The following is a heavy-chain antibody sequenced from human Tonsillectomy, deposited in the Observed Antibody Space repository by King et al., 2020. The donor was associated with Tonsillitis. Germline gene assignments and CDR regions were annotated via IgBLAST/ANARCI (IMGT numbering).Heavy chain of an antibody. CDR2: IYNSGNT. V-gene: IGHV3-53*01. D-gene: IGHD3-22*01. Sequence: VQLVESGGGLIQPGGSLRLSCAASGFTFSSNYMSWVRQAPGKGLEWVSVIYNSGNTYYADSVKGRFTISRDNSKNTLYLQMNSLRAEDTAVYYCARDRYYDSSGYIYYYYGMDVWGQGTTVTVSS. J-gene: IGHJ6*02. CDR1: GFTFSSNY. CDR3: ARDRYYDSSGYIYYYYGMDV.